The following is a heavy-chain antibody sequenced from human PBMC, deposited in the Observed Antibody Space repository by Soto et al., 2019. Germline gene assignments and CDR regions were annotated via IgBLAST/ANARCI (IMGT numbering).Heavy chain of an antibody. CDR3: ARVHEQWLVLDYYGMDV. D-gene: IGHD6-19*01. Sequence: QVQLVESGGGVVQPGRSLRLSCAASGFTFSSYAMHWVRQAPGTGLEWVAVISYDGSNKYYADSVKGRFTISRDNSKNTLYLQRNSLRAEDTAVYYCARVHEQWLVLDYYGMDVWGQGTTVTVSS. J-gene: IGHJ6*02. V-gene: IGHV3-30-3*01. CDR2: ISYDGSNK. CDR1: GFTFSSYA.